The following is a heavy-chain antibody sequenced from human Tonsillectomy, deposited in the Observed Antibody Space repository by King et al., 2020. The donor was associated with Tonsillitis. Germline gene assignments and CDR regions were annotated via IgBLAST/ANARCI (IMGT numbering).Heavy chain of an antibody. CDR3: ATTSGPGGTFDF. CDR1: GITFXSYW. CDR2: IKQDGSEK. J-gene: IGHJ3*01. D-gene: IGHD3-16*01. V-gene: IGHV3-7*03. Sequence: VQLVESGGGLVQPGGSLXLXCAXSGITFXSYWMXWVXQTPGKGLEWVANIKQDGSEKYYVDSVKGRFTISRDNAKNSLYLHMNSLRAEDMAVYYCATTSGPGGTFDFWGQGTMVTVSS.